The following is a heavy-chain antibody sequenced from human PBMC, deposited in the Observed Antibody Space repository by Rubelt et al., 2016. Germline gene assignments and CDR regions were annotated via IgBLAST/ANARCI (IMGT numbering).Heavy chain of an antibody. J-gene: IGHJ1*01. V-gene: IGHV4-39*01. Sequence: QLQLQESGPGLVKPSETLSLTCTVSGGSISSSSYYWGWIRQPPGKGLEWIGSIYYSGYTYYNPSLKSRVTISVDTSKNQFALKVSCVTAADTAVYYGSASAPTLFPLVSCENSPSDTSSVAVGCLAQDFQ. CDR1: GGSISSSSYY. D-gene: IGHD6-25*01. CDR2: IYYSGYT. CDR3: SASAPTLFPLVSCENSPSDTSSVAVGCLAQDFQ.